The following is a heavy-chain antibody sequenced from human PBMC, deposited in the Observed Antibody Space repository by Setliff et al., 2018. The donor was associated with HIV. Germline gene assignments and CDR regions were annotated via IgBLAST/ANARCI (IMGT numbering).Heavy chain of an antibody. CDR3: ARRNGDYYYMDV. D-gene: IGHD1-1*01. Sequence: GGSLRLSCGASGFTFRNYGMHWVRQAPGKGLEWVAVIWVDERSKYYADSVKGRFTIARDNSKNSLYLQMNSLRAGDTAVYFCARRNGDYYYMDVWGKGTTVTVSS. V-gene: IGHV3-33*08. CDR2: IWVDERSK. CDR1: GFTFRNYG. J-gene: IGHJ6*03.